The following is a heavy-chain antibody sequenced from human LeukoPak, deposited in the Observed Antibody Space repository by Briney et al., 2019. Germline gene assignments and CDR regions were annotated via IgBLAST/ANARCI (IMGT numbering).Heavy chain of an antibody. CDR2: NNPKSGGR. CDR3: ARAFHPGEMATVEG. D-gene: IGHD5-24*01. V-gene: IGHV1-2*02. Sequence: ASVKVSCKASGYTFTDYYIHWVRPAPGQGLEWMGWNNPKSGGRSYAQKFQGRVTMTRDTSITTAYMELSRLRPEDTAVYYCARAFHPGEMATVEGWGQGTLVTVSS. J-gene: IGHJ4*02. CDR1: GYTFTDYY.